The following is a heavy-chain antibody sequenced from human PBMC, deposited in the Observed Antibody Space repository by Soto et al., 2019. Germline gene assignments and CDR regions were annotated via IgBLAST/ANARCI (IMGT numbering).Heavy chain of an antibody. D-gene: IGHD5-18*01. J-gene: IGHJ4*02. CDR1: GGSISGYY. V-gene: IGHV4-59*01. Sequence: SETLSLTCNVSGGSISGYYWSWIRQAPGKGLQWIGYIFHSGSTSYNPSLRSRVTISVDTSKNQFSLKVNSVTAADTAVYYCAKVRGYASGWRYFDYWGQGTLVTVSS. CDR3: AKVRGYASGWRYFDY. CDR2: IFHSGST.